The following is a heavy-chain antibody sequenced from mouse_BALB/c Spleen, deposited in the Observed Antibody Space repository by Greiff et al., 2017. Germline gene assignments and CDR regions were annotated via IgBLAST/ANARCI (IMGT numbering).Heavy chain of an antibody. D-gene: IGHD1-1*01. CDR3: ARWDGSSDYAMDY. V-gene: IGHV1-80*01. CDR2: IYPGDGDT. Sequence: VQRVESGAELVRPGSSVKISCKASGYAFSSYWMNWVKQRHGQGLVWIGQIYPGDGDTNYNGKFKGKATLTADKSSSTAYMQLSSLTSEDSAVYFCARWDGSSDYAMDYWGQGTSGTVSS. J-gene: IGHJ4*01. CDR1: GYAFSSYW.